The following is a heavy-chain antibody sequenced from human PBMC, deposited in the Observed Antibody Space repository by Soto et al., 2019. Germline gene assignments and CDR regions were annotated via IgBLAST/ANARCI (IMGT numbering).Heavy chain of an antibody. V-gene: IGHV3-23*01. D-gene: IGHD3-22*01. CDR3: AHRNYYESRGYYYYFDY. Sequence: GGSLRLSCAASGFTFSSYAMTWVRQAPGKGLEWVSGISGSGGSTYYADSVKGRFTISRDNSKNTLYLQMNSLRAEDTAVYYCAHRNYYESRGYYYYFDYWGQGTLVTVSS. CDR1: GFTFSSYA. J-gene: IGHJ4*02. CDR2: ISGSGGST.